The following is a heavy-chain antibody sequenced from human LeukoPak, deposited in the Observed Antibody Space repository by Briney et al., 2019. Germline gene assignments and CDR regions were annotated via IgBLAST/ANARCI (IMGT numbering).Heavy chain of an antibody. CDR1: GGSFSGSY. CDR2: INHSGST. Sequence: PSGTLSLTCAVYGGSFSGSYWNWIRQPPGKGLEWIGEINHSGSTNYNPSLKSRVTISIDTSKNQFSLKLRSVTAADTAVYYCTRSPPPGATAYGVVDFWGQGTLVTVSS. CDR3: TRSPPPGATAYGVVDF. D-gene: IGHD3-16*01. V-gene: IGHV4-34*01. J-gene: IGHJ4*02.